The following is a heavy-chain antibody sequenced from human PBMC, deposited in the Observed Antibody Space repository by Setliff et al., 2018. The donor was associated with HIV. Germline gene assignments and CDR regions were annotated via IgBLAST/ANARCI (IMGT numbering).Heavy chain of an antibody. D-gene: IGHD6-13*01. J-gene: IGHJ4*02. V-gene: IGHV3-74*01. Sequence: LRLSCAASGFTFSSYWMHWVRQAPGQGLVWVSRITSDGSTTAYADSVKGRFTISRDNAKNSLYLQMNSLRAEDMALYYCAKGDHTISSTWSPYFDYWGQGTLVTVSS. CDR2: ITSDGSTT. CDR3: AKGDHTISSTWSPYFDY. CDR1: GFTFSSYW.